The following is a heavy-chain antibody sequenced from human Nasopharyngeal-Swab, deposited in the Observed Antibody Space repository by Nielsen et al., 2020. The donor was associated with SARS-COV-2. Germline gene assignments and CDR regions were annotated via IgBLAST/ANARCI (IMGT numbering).Heavy chain of an antibody. CDR1: GYSFSRGYY. V-gene: IGHV4-38-2*01. D-gene: IGHD3-22*01. CDR2: ISHNGNA. Sequence: SETLSLTCDVSGYSFSRGYYWAWIRQPPGRGLEWIGTISHNGNAYYNPSLKSRVTISVDPPKNQFSLKLSSMTAADAAVYYCAMSLGNCFITNCPPYLWVLGTFVIFSS. J-gene: IGHJ2*01. CDR3: AMSLGNCFITNCPPYL.